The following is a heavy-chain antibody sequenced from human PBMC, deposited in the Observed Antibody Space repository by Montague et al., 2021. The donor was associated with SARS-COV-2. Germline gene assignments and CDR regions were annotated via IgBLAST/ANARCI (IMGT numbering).Heavy chain of an antibody. J-gene: IGHJ4*02. CDR1: GGSISSSNW. CDR3: AGRGAGGFGSNAESFDY. Sequence: SETLSLTCAVSGGSISSSNWWCCVRQPPGKGLEWIGEIYHSGSTXYNPSLKSRVIISVDKSKNQFSLKMSSVTAADTAVYYCAGRGAGGFGSNAESFDYRGQGTLVTVSS. CDR2: IYHSGST. D-gene: IGHD3-10*01. V-gene: IGHV4-4*02.